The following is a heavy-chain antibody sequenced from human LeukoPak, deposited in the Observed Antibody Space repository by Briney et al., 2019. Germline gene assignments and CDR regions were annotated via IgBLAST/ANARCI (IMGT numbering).Heavy chain of an antibody. CDR3: ARGQGPTYYYDSSGYYWDY. D-gene: IGHD3-22*01. CDR2: INHSGST. CDR1: GGSFSGYY. J-gene: IGHJ4*02. Sequence: PSETLSLTCAVYGGSFSGYYWSWIRQPPGKGLEWIGEINHSGSTNYNPSLKSRVTISVDTSKNQFSPKLSSVTAADTAVYYCARGQGPTYYYDSSGYYWDYWGQGTLVTVSS. V-gene: IGHV4-34*01.